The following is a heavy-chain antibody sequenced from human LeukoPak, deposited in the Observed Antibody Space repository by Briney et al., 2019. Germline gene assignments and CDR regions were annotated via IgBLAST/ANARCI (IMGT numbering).Heavy chain of an antibody. J-gene: IGHJ6*02. V-gene: IGHV3-23*01. Sequence: GGSLRLSCAASGFTFSSYAMSWARQAPGKGLEWVSAISGSGGSTYYADSVKGRFTISRDNSKNTLYLQMNSLRAEDTAVYYCARDQRVTTIFGVVVYYYYGMDVWGQGTTVTVSS. D-gene: IGHD3-3*01. CDR3: ARDQRVTTIFGVVVYYYYGMDV. CDR2: ISGSGGST. CDR1: GFTFSSYA.